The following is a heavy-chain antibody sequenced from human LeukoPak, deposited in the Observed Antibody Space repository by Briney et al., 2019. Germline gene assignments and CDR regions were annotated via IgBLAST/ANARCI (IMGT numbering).Heavy chain of an antibody. CDR3: VKDQLAIRFAH. CDR1: GFTFSTYA. Sequence: PGGSLRLSCAASGFTFSTYAMHWVRQAPGKGLEWVAFIRFDGSNKYYADSVKGRFTISRDNSKNTLDLQMNTLRAADTAVYYCVKDQLAIRFAHWGQGTLVTVSS. V-gene: IGHV3-30*02. J-gene: IGHJ4*02. D-gene: IGHD3-3*02. CDR2: IRFDGSNK.